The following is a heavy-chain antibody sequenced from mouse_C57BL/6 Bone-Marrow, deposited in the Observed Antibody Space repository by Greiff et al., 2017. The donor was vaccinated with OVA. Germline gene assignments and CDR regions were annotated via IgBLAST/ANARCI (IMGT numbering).Heavy chain of an antibody. D-gene: IGHD2-3*01. CDR2: IYPGSGST. V-gene: IGHV1-55*01. CDR1: GYTFTSYW. Sequence: QVQLQQPGAELVKPGASVKMSCKASGYTFTSYWITWVKQRPGQGLEWIGDIYPGSGSTNYNEKFKSKATLTVDTSSSTAYMQLSSLTSEDSAVYYCAREGYDGYDVYYFDYWGQGTTLTVSS. CDR3: AREGYDGYDVYYFDY. J-gene: IGHJ2*01.